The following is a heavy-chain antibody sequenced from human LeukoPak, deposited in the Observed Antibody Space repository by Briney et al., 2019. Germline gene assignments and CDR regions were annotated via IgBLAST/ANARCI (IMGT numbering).Heavy chain of an antibody. CDR3: ARETGGDNYYYYGMDV. CDR1: GFTYSSYE. J-gene: IGHJ6*04. D-gene: IGHD1-26*01. V-gene: IGHV3-30*01. CDR2: ISYDGSNK. Sequence: PGGALRLSCASSGFTYSSYEMNAVRQSPGKQLEGVAVISYDGSNKYYADSVKGRFTISRENSKNPLYLQMNSLRAEDTVVYYCARETGGDNYYYYGMDVWGKGTTVTVSS.